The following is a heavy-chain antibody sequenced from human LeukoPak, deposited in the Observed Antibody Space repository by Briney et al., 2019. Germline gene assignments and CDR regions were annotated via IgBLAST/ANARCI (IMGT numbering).Heavy chain of an antibody. Sequence: SVKVSCKASGGTFSSYAISWVRQAPGQGLEWMGGIIPIFGTANYAQKFQGRVTITADESTSTAYMELSSLRSEDTAVYYCARVYYGSGSLHYYYYYMDVWGKGTTVTISS. J-gene: IGHJ6*03. CDR1: GGTFSSYA. CDR3: ARVYYGSGSLHYYYYYMDV. CDR2: IIPIFGTA. V-gene: IGHV1-69*13. D-gene: IGHD3-10*01.